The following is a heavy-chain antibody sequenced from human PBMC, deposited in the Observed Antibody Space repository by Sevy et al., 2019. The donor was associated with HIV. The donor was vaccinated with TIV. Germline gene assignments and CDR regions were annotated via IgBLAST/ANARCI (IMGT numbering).Heavy chain of an antibody. CDR2: IYPGDSVT. J-gene: IGHJ4*02. D-gene: IGHD2-2*01. CDR1: GYTFSNYW. V-gene: IGHV5-51*01. CDR3: ARYPIVVVPAAEYYFYY. Sequence: GESLKISCKGSGYTFSNYWIGWVRQMPGKGLEWMGVIYPGDSVTRYSPSFQGQVTMSADKSTSTAYLQWSSLKTSDTAIYYCARYPIVVVPAAEYYFYYWGQGTLVTVSS.